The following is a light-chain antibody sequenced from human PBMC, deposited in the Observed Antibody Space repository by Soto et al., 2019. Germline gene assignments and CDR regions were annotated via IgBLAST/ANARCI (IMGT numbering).Light chain of an antibody. CDR2: DAS. Sequence: DIQSTHSPSTLSASVGDSVSITCRSSQRIGTWLTWYQQKPGKVPKLLIYDASHLTSGVPSRFSGSGSGTEFTLSISSLQPDDFATYYCQHYYTYPYTFGQGTKV. V-gene: IGKV1-5*01. CDR1: QRIGTW. CDR3: QHYYTYPYT. J-gene: IGKJ1*01.